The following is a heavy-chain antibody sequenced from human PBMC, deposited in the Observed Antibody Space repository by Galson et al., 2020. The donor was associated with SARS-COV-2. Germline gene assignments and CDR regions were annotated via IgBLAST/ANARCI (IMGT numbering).Heavy chain of an antibody. CDR2: IIPIFGTA. Sequence: SVKVSCKASGGTFSSYAISWVRQAPGQGLEWMGGIIPIFGTANYAQKFQGRVTITADESTSTAYMELSSLRSEDTAVYYCARDWSPVYCTNGVGTHYDAFDIWGQGTMVTVSS. CDR1: GGTFSSYA. V-gene: IGHV1-69*13. CDR3: ARDWSPVYCTNGVGTHYDAFDI. D-gene: IGHD2-8*01. J-gene: IGHJ3*02.